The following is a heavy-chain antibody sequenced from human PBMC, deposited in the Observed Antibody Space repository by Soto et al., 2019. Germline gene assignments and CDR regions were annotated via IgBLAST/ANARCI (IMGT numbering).Heavy chain of an antibody. D-gene: IGHD3-10*01. J-gene: IGHJ6*02. Sequence: PSQTLSLTCVISGDSVSGNSAVWGGIMQSPPRGLEWLGRTYYKSKWNNDYALSVKSRITINPDTSKNQFSLHLYSVTPEDTAVYYCTGITWFRGMDVWGQGTPVTVSS. CDR1: GDSVSGNSAV. CDR3: TGITWFRGMDV. CDR2: TYYKSKWNN. V-gene: IGHV6-1*01.